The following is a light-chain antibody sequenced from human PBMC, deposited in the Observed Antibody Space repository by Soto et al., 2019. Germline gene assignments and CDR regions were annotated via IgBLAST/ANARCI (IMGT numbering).Light chain of an antibody. Sequence: QSALTQPPSASGSPGQSVTISCTGTSSDVGGYKYVSWYQQHPGKAPKLMIFEVNKRPSGVPDRFSGSKSVNTASLTVSGLQSEDEADYYCSSYAGINNLGVFGTGTKLTVL. CDR2: EVN. V-gene: IGLV2-8*01. J-gene: IGLJ1*01. CDR3: SSYAGINNLGV. CDR1: SSDVGGYKY.